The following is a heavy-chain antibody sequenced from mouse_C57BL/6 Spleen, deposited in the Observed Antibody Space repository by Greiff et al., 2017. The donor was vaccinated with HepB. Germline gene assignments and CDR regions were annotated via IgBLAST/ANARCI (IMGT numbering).Heavy chain of an antibody. V-gene: IGHV1-50*01. CDR1: GYTFTSYW. J-gene: IGHJ2*01. CDR2: IDPSVSYT. Sequence: QVQLQQPGAELVKPGASVKLSCKASGYTFTSYWMQWVKQRPGQGLEWIGEIDPSVSYTNYNQKFKGKATLTVDTSSSTAYMQLSSLTSEDSAVYYCARRGSSAHYFDYWGQGTTLTVSS. CDR3: ARRGSSAHYFDY. D-gene: IGHD3-2*02.